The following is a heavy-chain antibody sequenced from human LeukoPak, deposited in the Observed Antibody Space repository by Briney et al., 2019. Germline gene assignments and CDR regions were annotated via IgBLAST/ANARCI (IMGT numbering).Heavy chain of an antibody. V-gene: IGHV3-23*01. J-gene: IGHJ4*02. Sequence: GGSLRLSCADSGFSFKNNAMSWVRQAPGKGLEWVSAINGGGDATEYADSVKGRFTISRDNSKKTLYLQMNSLRPEDTAVYYCARGPNYYDSSGYSLPFDYWGQGTLVTVSS. D-gene: IGHD3-22*01. CDR3: ARGPNYYDSSGYSLPFDY. CDR1: GFSFKNNA. CDR2: INGGGDAT.